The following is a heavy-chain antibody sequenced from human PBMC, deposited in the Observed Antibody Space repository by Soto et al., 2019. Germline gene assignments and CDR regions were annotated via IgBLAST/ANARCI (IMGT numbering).Heavy chain of an antibody. CDR3: AKGRGGSGSPTLRVDF. CDR1: GFTFNNYA. D-gene: IGHD3-10*01. J-gene: IGHJ4*02. Sequence: EVQLLESGGGLVQPGGSLRLSCAASGFTFNNYAMTWVRQAPGKGLEWVSAISGGGDTTSYADSVKGRFTVSRDGSKNTLYLQMSSLRAEDADLYYCAKGRGGSGSPTLRVDFWGQGTLVTVSS. V-gene: IGHV3-23*01. CDR2: ISGGGDTT.